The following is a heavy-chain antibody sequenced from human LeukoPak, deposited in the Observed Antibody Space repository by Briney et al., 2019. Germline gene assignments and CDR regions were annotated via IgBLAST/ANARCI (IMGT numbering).Heavy chain of an antibody. CDR2: IIPIFGTA. Sequence: SVKVSCKASGGTFSSYAISWVRQAPGQGLEWMGGIIPIFGTANYAQKFQSRVTITTDKSTSTAYMELSSLRSEDTAVYYCARGGYEDDKTYYYDSSPAEYYFDYWGQGTLVTVSS. V-gene: IGHV1-69*05. CDR1: GGTFSSYA. D-gene: IGHD3-22*01. CDR3: ARGGYEDDKTYYYDSSPAEYYFDY. J-gene: IGHJ4*02.